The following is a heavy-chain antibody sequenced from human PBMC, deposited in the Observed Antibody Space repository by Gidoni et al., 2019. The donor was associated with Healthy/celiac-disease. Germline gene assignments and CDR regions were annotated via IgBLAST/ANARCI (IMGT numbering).Heavy chain of an antibody. CDR3: ARGDYYGSGSYYFDY. V-gene: IGHV3-7*03. J-gene: IGHJ4*02. CDR1: GFTFRGYW. Sequence: EVQLVEAGGGWGQPGGSLGRACAASGFTFRGYWMSWVRQAPGKGLEWLANIKQDGSEKYYVDSVKGRFTISRDNAKNSLYLQMNSLRAEDTAVYYCARGDYYGSGSYYFDYWGQGTLVTVSS. CDR2: IKQDGSEK. D-gene: IGHD3-10*01.